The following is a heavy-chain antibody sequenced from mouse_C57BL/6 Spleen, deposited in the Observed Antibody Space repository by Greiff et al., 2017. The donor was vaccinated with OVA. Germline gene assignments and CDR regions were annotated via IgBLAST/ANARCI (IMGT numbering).Heavy chain of an antibody. V-gene: IGHV1-50*01. D-gene: IGHD2-4*01. Sequence: QVQPQQPGAELVKPGASVKLSCKASGYTFTSYWMQWVKQRPGQGLEWIGEIDPSDSYTNYNQKFKGKATLTVDTSSSTAYMQLSSLTSEDSAVYYCARKGLRRDYWGQGTTLTVSS. CDR1: GYTFTSYW. CDR3: ARKGLRRDY. CDR2: IDPSDSYT. J-gene: IGHJ2*01.